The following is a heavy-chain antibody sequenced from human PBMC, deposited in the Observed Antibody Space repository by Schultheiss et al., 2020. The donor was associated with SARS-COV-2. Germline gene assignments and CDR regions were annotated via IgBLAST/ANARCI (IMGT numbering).Heavy chain of an antibody. CDR3: ARPYSGSYHDAFDI. J-gene: IGHJ3*02. CDR1: GDTFSSHA. D-gene: IGHD1-26*01. V-gene: IGHV1-46*01. CDR2: INPSGGST. Sequence: ASVKVSCKAPGDTFSSHAVNWVRQAPGQGLGWMGIINPSGGSTSYAQKFQGRVTMTTDTSTSTAYMELRSLRSDDTAVYYCARPYSGSYHDAFDIWGQGTMVTVSS.